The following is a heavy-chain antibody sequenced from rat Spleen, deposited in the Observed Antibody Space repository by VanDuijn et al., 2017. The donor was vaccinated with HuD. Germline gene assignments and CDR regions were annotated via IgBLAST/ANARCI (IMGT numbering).Heavy chain of an antibody. J-gene: IGHJ2*01. CDR2: ISPSGDST. CDR1: GFTFSSFA. Sequence: EVQLVESGGCLVQPGRSLKLSCAASGFTFSSFAMAWVRQAPTKGLEWVAAISPSGDSTYYRDSVKGRFTVSRDNAQNTLYLQMDSLRSEDTATYYCARHDGYYSGRDYFDYWGQGVMVTVSS. CDR3: ARHDGYYSGRDYFDY. D-gene: IGHD1-1*01. V-gene: IGHV5S13*01.